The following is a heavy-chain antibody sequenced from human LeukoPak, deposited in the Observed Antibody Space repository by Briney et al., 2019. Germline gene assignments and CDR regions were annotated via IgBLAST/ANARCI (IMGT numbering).Heavy chain of an antibody. J-gene: IGHJ4*02. V-gene: IGHV3-30*18. CDR2: ISYDGSNK. D-gene: IGHD3-22*01. Sequence: GGSLRLSCAASGFTFSSYGMHWGRQAPGKGLEWAAVISYDGSNKYYADSVKGRFTISRDNSKNTLYLQMNSLRAEDTAVYYCAKVEGVLGYYDSSGNYPGNYWGLETLVTVSS. CDR3: AKVEGVLGYYDSSGNYPGNY. CDR1: GFTFSSYG.